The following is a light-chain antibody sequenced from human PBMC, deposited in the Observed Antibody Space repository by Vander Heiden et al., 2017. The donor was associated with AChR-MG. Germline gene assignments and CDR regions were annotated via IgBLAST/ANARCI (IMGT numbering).Light chain of an antibody. Sequence: DIQMTQSPSTLSASIGDRVAVTCRASQSIGYYLAWYQLKPGKAPNLLIYTSSNLESGVPSRFSGSGSGTEFTLTISSLQPEDFATYYCQQYNSYPYTFGQGTKLEIK. CDR2: TSS. CDR1: QSIGYY. V-gene: IGKV1-5*03. J-gene: IGKJ2*01. CDR3: QQYNSYPYT.